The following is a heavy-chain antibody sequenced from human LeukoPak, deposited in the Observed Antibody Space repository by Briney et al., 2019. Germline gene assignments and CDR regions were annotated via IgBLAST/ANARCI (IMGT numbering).Heavy chain of an antibody. CDR1: GYTFTGYY. CDR3: ARVASVGSSIDY. Sequence: ASVKVSCKASGYTFTGYYMHWVRQAPGQGLEWMGWINPSSGGTNYAQKFQGRVTMTRDTSISTAYMELSRLRSDDTAVYYCARVASVGSSIDYWGQGTLVTVSS. J-gene: IGHJ4*02. CDR2: INPSSGGT. V-gene: IGHV1-2*02. D-gene: IGHD6-6*01.